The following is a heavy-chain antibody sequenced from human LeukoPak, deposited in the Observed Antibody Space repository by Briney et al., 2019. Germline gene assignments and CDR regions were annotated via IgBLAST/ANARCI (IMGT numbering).Heavy chain of an antibody. J-gene: IGHJ5*02. V-gene: IGHV3-21*01. CDR1: GFTFSSYS. Sequence: GGSLRLSCAASGFTFSSYSMNWVRQAPGKGLEWVSSISSSSSYIYYADSVKGRFTISRDNAKNSLYLQMNSLRAEDTAVYYCARELHDCSSTSCYRLRFDPRGQGTLVTVSS. CDR2: ISSSSSYI. CDR3: ARELHDCSSTSCYRLRFDP. D-gene: IGHD2-2*01.